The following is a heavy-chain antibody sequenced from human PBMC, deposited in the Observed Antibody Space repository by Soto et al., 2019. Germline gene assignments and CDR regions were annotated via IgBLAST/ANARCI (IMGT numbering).Heavy chain of an antibody. J-gene: IGHJ6*02. CDR2: INAGNGNT. CDR3: AAVITKHLYYYGMDV. V-gene: IGHV1-3*01. D-gene: IGHD3-22*01. Sequence: GASGKVSCKASGYTFTSYAMHWVRQAPGQRLEWMGWINAGNGNTKYSQKFQGRVTITRDTSASTAYMELSSLRSEDTAVYYCAAVITKHLYYYGMDVWGQGTTVTVSS. CDR1: GYTFTSYA.